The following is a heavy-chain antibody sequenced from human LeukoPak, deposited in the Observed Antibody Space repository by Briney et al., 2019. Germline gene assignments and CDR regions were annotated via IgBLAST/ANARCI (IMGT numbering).Heavy chain of an antibody. J-gene: IGHJ6*03. Sequence: SETLSLTCAVYGGSFSGYYWSWIRQPPGKGLEWIGEINHSGSTNYNPSLKSRVTISVDTSKNQFSLKLSSVTAADTAVYYCARGKQYQLPTRRHYYYMDVWGKETTVTVSS. CDR2: INHSGST. CDR3: ARGKQYQLPTRRHYYYMDV. CDR1: GGSFSGYY. D-gene: IGHD2-2*01. V-gene: IGHV4-34*01.